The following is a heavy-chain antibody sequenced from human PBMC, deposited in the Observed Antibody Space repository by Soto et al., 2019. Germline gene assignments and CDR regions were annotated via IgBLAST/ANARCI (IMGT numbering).Heavy chain of an antibody. CDR3: ARVSSGGRSYFDY. D-gene: IGHD2-15*01. V-gene: IGHV1-46*01. CDR1: GYTFTSYY. Sequence: QVQLVQSGAEVKKPGASVKVSCKASGYTFTSYYMHWVRQAPGQGPEWMGIINPSGGSTSYAQKFQGRVTMTRETSTSTVYMELSSLRSEDTAVYYCARVSSGGRSYFDYGGQVTLVTVSS. CDR2: INPSGGST. J-gene: IGHJ4*02.